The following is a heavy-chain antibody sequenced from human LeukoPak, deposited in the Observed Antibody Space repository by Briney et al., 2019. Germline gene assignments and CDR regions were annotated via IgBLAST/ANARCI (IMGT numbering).Heavy chain of an antibody. J-gene: IGHJ4*02. D-gene: IGHD3-22*01. V-gene: IGHV3-49*03. CDR2: IRSKAYGGTT. CDR3: TGGSYYYDSSGYLTDY. Sequence: GGSLRLSCTASGFTFGDYAMGWFRQAPGKGLEWVGFIRSKAYGGTTEYAASVKGRFTISRDDSKSIAYLQMNSLKTEDTAVYYCTGGSYYYDSSGYLTDYWGQGTLVTVSS. CDR1: GFTFGDYA.